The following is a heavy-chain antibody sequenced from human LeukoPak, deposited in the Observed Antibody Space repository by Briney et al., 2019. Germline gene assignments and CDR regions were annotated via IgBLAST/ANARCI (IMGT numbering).Heavy chain of an antibody. CDR1: GGSISTYH. V-gene: IGHV4-4*07. J-gene: IGHJ5*02. CDR3: ARRTDSGSYNWFDH. D-gene: IGHD1-26*01. CDR2: IQNSDT. Sequence: PSETLSLTCTVSGGSISTYHWNWIRQPAGKGLEWIGRIQNSDTNYNPSLKSRVIISVDTSKKQFSLKLSSVTAADTAVYYRARRTDSGSYNWFDHWGQGTLVTVSS.